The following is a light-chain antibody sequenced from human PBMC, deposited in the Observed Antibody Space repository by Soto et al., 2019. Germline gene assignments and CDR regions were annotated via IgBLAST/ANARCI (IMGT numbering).Light chain of an antibody. Sequence: EIVMTQSPATLSETPGERATLSCRASQSVSSNLAWYQQKPGQAPRLLIYGASTRATGIPARFSGSGSGTEFTLTISSLQSEDFAVYYCQQYNNWPLWTFGQGTKV. V-gene: IGKV3-15*01. J-gene: IGKJ1*01. CDR2: GAS. CDR3: QQYNNWPLWT. CDR1: QSVSSN.